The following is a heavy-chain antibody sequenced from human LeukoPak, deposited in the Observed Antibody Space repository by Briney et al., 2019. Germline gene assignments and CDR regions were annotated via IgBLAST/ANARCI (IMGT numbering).Heavy chain of an antibody. J-gene: IGHJ4*02. CDR1: GGSISSYY. D-gene: IGHD2-21*02. V-gene: IGHV4-59*08. CDR2: IYYSGNT. Sequence: SETLSLTCTVSGGSISSYYWSWIRQPPGKGLEWIAYIYYSGNTNYNPSLKSRVTISVDTSKNQFSLKVNSVTAADTAVYYCARLGAPTYCGADCYRYYFDYWGQGTLVTVSS. CDR3: ARLGAPTYCGADCYRYYFDY.